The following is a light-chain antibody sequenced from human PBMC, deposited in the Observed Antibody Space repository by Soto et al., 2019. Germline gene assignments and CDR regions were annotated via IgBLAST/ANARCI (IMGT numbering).Light chain of an antibody. CDR1: QGISSY. V-gene: IGKV1-8*01. CDR3: QQSYSSPRT. J-gene: IGKJ1*01. Sequence: AIRMTQSPSSLSASTGDRVTITCRASQGISSYLAWYQQKLGKAPKLLIYAASSLQSGVPSRFSGSGSGTDFTLTISSLQPEDCATYYCQQSYSSPRTFGQGTKVDIK. CDR2: AAS.